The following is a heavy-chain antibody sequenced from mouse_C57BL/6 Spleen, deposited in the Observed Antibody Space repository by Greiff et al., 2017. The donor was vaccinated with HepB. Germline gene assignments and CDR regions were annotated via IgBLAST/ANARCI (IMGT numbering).Heavy chain of an antibody. CDR2: IDPSDSET. CDR1: GYTFTSYW. V-gene: IGHV1-52*01. J-gene: IGHJ1*03. CDR3: ARRFDDGSSPIYWYLDV. Sequence: QVQLQQPGAELVRPGSSVKLSCKASGYTFTSYWMHWVKQRPIQGLEWIGNIDPSDSETHYNQKFKDKATLTVDKSSSTAYMQLSSLTSEDSAVYHRARRFDDGSSPIYWYLDVWGKGTTVTVSS. D-gene: IGHD1-1*01.